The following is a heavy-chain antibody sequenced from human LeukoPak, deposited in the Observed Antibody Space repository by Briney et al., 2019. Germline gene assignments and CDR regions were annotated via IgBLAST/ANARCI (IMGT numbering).Heavy chain of an antibody. D-gene: IGHD3-10*01. Sequence: ASVKVSCKTSGYTFTTYVFNWMRQAPGQGLEWVGWMNPNSGNTGYAQTFQGKLTMTRNTSIKTAYMELSSLRSEDTAVYYCARGSSRSFDIWGLGTMVTVSS. V-gene: IGHV1-8*02. J-gene: IGHJ3*02. CDR3: ARGSSRSFDI. CDR1: GYTFTTYV. CDR2: MNPNSGNT.